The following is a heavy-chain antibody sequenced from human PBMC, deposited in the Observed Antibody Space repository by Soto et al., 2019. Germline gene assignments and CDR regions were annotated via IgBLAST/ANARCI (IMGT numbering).Heavy chain of an antibody. CDR2: IIPIFGTA. CDR3: ARGKYTAMPNWYFDL. Sequence: QVQLVQSGAEVKKPGSSVKVSCKASGGTFSSYAISWVRQSPGQGLEWMGGIIPIFGTANYAQKFQGRVTITADESTRTAYMELSSLRSEDTDVYYCARGKYTAMPNWYFDLWGRGTLVTVSS. CDR1: GGTFSSYA. D-gene: IGHD5-18*01. V-gene: IGHV1-69*12. J-gene: IGHJ2*01.